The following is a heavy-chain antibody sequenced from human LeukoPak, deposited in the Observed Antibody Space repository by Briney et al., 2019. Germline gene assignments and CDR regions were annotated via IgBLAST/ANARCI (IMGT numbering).Heavy chain of an antibody. D-gene: IGHD3-10*01. CDR1: GYTLTELS. CDR3: APSLLYYGSGSYFDY. CDR2: FDPEDGET. V-gene: IGHV1-24*01. J-gene: IGHJ4*02. Sequence: ASVKVSCTVSGYTLTELSMHWVRQAPGKGLEWMGGFDPEDGETIYAQKFQGRVTMTEDTSTDTAYMELSSLRSEDTAVYYCAPSLLYYGSGSYFDYWGQGTLVTVSS.